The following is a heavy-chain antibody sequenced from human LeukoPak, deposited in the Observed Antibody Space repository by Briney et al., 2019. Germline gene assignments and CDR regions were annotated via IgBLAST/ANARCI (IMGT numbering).Heavy chain of an antibody. D-gene: IGHD6-13*01. CDR2: INPKSGGT. CDR3: ARSNQVGISAAGTFGTYF. V-gene: IGHV1-2*02. Sequence: ASVKVSCKTSGYTFTGYYMHWVRQAPGQGLEWVGRINPKSGGTNYAQNFQGRVTMTRDTSISTAYMELSRLTSDDTAVYYCARSNQVGISAAGTFGTYFWGQGTLVTVSS. CDR1: GYTFTGYY. J-gene: IGHJ4*02.